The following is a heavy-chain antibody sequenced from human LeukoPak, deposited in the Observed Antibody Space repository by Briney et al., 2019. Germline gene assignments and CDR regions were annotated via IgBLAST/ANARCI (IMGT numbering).Heavy chain of an antibody. D-gene: IGHD5-18*01. V-gene: IGHV1-69*04. CDR1: GYTFTSYD. J-gene: IGHJ4*02. CDR2: IIPILGIA. Sequence: SVKVSCKASGYTFTSYDINWVRQATGQGLEWMGRIIPILGIANYAQKFQGRVTITADKSTSTAYMELSSLRSEDTAVYYCARALGGYSYGWSLWGQGTLVTVSS. CDR3: ARALGGYSYGWSL.